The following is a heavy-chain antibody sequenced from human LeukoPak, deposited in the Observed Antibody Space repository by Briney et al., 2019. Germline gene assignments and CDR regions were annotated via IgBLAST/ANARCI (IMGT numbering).Heavy chain of an antibody. J-gene: IGHJ3*02. CDR2: IRYDGSNK. CDR1: GFTFSSYG. CDR3: ARTYYDYWSGPYAFDI. D-gene: IGHD3-3*01. Sequence: GGSLRLSCAASGFTFSSYGMHWVRQAPGKGLEWVAFIRYDGSNKYYADSVKGRFTISRDNSENTLYLRMNNLRAEDTAVVYCARTYYDYWSGPYAFDIWGQGTMVTVPS. V-gene: IGHV3-30*02.